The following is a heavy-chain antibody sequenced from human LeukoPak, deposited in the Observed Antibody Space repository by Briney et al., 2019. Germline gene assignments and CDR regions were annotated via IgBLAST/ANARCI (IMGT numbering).Heavy chain of an antibody. CDR1: GFTFSDYY. CDR3: ARDLHYYAAMDV. V-gene: IGHV3-69-1*01. D-gene: IGHD3-10*01. J-gene: IGHJ6*02. CDR2: IGSDNKP. Sequence: PGGSLRLSCAASGFTFSDYYMTWVRQAPGKGLEWVSSIGSDNKPHYSESVKGRFAISRDNSKNTLFLQLHNLRVEDTALYYCARDLHYYAAMDVWGQGTTVTVSS.